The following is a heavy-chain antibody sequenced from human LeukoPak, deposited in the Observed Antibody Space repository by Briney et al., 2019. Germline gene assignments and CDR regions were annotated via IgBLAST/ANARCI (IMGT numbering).Heavy chain of an antibody. V-gene: IGHV3-30*18. CDR3: AKSDCSGGSCFYYSYYYAMDV. J-gene: IGHJ6*02. Sequence: GGSLRLSCAASGFTFSSYGMHWVRQAPGKGPEWVAVISYDGSNKYYADSVKGRFTISRDSSKNTLYLHMNSLRAEDTAVYYCAKSDCSGGSCFYYSYYYAMDVWGQGTTVTVSS. CDR2: ISYDGSNK. D-gene: IGHD2-15*01. CDR1: GFTFSSYG.